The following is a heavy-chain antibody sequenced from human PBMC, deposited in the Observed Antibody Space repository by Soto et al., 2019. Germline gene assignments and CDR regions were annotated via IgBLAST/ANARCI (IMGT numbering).Heavy chain of an antibody. Sequence: ASVKVSCKASGYTFTSYYMHLVRQAPGQGLEWMGIINPSGGSTSYAQKFQGRVTMTRDTSTSTVYMELSSLRSEDTAVYYCARDRGVTITSDYSIVVLRQATTVTVS. D-gene: IGHD4-4*01. J-gene: IGHJ6*02. CDR3: ARDRGVTITSDYSIVV. CDR1: GYTFTSYY. CDR2: INPSGGST. V-gene: IGHV1-46*01.